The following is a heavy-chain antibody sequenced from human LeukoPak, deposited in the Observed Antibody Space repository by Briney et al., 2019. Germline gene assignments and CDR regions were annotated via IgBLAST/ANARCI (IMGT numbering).Heavy chain of an antibody. Sequence: SETLSLTCTVSGGSISSYYWSWIRQPPGKGLECIGYICYSGNTNYNPSLKSRFTISVDTYKNQFSLKLSSVTAADTAVYYCTRGGNWAFDYWGQGALVTVSS. D-gene: IGHD4-23*01. CDR1: GGSISSYY. CDR3: TRGGNWAFDY. V-gene: IGHV4-59*01. CDR2: ICYSGNT. J-gene: IGHJ4*02.